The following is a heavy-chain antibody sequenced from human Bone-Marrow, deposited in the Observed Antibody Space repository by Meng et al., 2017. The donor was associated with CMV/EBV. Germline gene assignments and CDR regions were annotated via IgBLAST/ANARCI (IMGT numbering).Heavy chain of an antibody. Sequence: ASVKVSCKASGYTFTGYYMHWVRQAPGQGLEWMGWINPNSGGTNYAQKFQGRVTMTRDTSISTAYMELSRLRSDDTAVYYCARGIVVVPAAPFDYWGQGTLVTSPQ. J-gene: IGHJ4*02. CDR3: ARGIVVVPAAPFDY. CDR1: GYTFTGYY. V-gene: IGHV1-2*02. CDR2: INPNSGGT. D-gene: IGHD2-2*01.